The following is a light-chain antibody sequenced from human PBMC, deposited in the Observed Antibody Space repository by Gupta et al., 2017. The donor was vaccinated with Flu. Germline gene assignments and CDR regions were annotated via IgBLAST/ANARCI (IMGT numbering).Light chain of an antibody. CDR3: QQRGNWPPWT. Sequence: EIVLTQSPATLSLSPGERATLSCRASQTISSFLAWYQQKPGQAPRLLIYDASNRATGSPARFSGSGAGTDFTLTISSLEAEDFAVYYCQQRGNWPPWTFGQGTKVEIK. CDR2: DAS. V-gene: IGKV3-11*01. J-gene: IGKJ1*01. CDR1: QTISSF.